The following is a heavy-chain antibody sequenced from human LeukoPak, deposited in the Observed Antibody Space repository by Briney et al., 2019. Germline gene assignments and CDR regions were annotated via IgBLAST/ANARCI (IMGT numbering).Heavy chain of an antibody. CDR2: INDSGST. CDR1: GGSFSGYY. CDR3: ARVIGYDISGYFLGY. J-gene: IGHJ4*02. Sequence: SSETLSLTCAVYGGSFSGYYWSWSRQPPGKGLEWIGEINDSGSTSCSPSLKSRVSISVDTSKNQFSLKLSSVTAADTAVYYCARVIGYDISGYFLGYWGQGTRVTVSS. V-gene: IGHV4-34*01. D-gene: IGHD3-22*01.